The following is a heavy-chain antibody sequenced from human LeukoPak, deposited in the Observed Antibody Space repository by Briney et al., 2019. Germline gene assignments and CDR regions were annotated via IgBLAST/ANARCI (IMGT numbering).Heavy chain of an antibody. Sequence: SVKVSCKVSGFTFTSSAVQWVRQARGQRLEWIGWIVVGSGNTNYAQKFQERATITTDMSTSTAYMELSSLRSEDTAVYYCAAHCSSTSCYVVDYWGQGTLVTVSS. V-gene: IGHV1-58*01. CDR1: GFTFTSSA. J-gene: IGHJ4*02. CDR3: AAHCSSTSCYVVDY. D-gene: IGHD2-2*01. CDR2: IVVGSGNT.